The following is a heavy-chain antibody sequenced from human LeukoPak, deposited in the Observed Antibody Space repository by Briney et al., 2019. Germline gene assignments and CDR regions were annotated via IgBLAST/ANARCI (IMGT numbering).Heavy chain of an antibody. J-gene: IGHJ4*02. D-gene: IGHD2-8*01. CDR1: GFTVTGNY. CDR2: IYSGGST. V-gene: IGHV3-66*02. Sequence: GGSLRLSCAASGFTVTGNYMSWVRQAPEKGLEWVSLIYSGGSTDYADSVKGRFTISRDNSKNTPYLQMNSLRAEDTAVYYCARDGPYCTNGICYRKYYFDYWGQGTLVTVSS. CDR3: ARDGPYCTNGICYRKYYFDY.